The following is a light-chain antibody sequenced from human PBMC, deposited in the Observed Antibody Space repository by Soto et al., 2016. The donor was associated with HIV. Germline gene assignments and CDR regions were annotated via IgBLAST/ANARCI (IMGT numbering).Light chain of an antibody. CDR2: KVS. Sequence: DVVMTQSPLSLPVTLGQPASISCRSSQSLLHSDGNTYLNWFQQRPGQSPRRIIYKVSNRDSGVPDRFSGSGSGTDFTLKISRVEAEDVGIYYCMQGTHWPPTTVGQGTKVEIK. J-gene: IGKJ1*01. CDR1: QSLLHSDGNTY. V-gene: IGKV2-30*02. CDR3: MQGTHWPPTT.